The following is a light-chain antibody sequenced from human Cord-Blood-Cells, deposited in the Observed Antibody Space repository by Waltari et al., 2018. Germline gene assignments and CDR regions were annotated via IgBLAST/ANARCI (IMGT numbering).Light chain of an antibody. CDR1: QSISSY. CDR2: AAS. Sequence: DIQMTQSPSSVSASLGDKVTITCRASQSISSYLNWYQQKPEKAPKLLIYAASSLQSGVPSRFSGSGSGTDFTLTISSLQPEDFATYYCQQSYSTPPSFGQGTKLEIK. V-gene: IGKV1-39*01. J-gene: IGKJ2*03. CDR3: QQSYSTPPS.